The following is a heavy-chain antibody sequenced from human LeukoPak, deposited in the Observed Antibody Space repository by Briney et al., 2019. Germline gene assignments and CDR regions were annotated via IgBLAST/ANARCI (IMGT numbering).Heavy chain of an antibody. J-gene: IGHJ4*02. D-gene: IGHD6-19*01. CDR3: ARERAPGIAVDY. V-gene: IGHV3-74*01. CDR2: IKSDGSST. Sequence: GGSLRLSCAASGFXFSTYWIHWVRQAPGKGLMWVSRIKSDGSSTSYADFVKGRFTISRDNAKNTLYLQMNSLRAEDTAVYYCARERAPGIAVDYWGQGTLVTVSS. CDR1: GFXFSTYW.